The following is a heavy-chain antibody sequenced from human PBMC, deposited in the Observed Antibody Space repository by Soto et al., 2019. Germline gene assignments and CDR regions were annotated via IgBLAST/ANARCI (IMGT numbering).Heavy chain of an antibody. D-gene: IGHD3-10*01. CDR3: ARDPGSYGSGSYYKGGYYFDY. CDR1: GFTFSSYA. CDR2: ISYDGSNK. V-gene: IGHV3-30*04. J-gene: IGHJ4*02. Sequence: GALRLSCAASGFTFSSYAMHWVRQAPGKGLEWVAVISYDGSNKYYADSVKGRFTISRDNSKNTLYLQMNSLRAEDTAVYYCARDPGSYGSGSYYKGGYYFDYWGQGTLVTVSS.